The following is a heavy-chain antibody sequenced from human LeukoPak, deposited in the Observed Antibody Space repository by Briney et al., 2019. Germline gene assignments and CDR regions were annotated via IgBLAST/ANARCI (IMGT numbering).Heavy chain of an antibody. Sequence: ASVKVSCKASGCTFTGYYMHWVRQAPGQGLGWMGRINPNSGGTNYAQKFQGRVTMTRDTSISTAYMELSRLRSDDTAVYYCARVSRIVVVPAASNAFDIWGQGIMVTVSS. CDR1: GCTFTGYY. CDR3: ARVSRIVVVPAASNAFDI. D-gene: IGHD2-2*01. CDR2: INPNSGGT. V-gene: IGHV1-2*06. J-gene: IGHJ3*02.